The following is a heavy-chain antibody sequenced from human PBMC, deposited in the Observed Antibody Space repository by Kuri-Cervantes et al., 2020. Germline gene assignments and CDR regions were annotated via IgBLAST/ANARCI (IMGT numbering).Heavy chain of an antibody. CDR3: AKDPSESGYYAWGDY. D-gene: IGHD3-22*01. CDR2: ISGSGGST. Sequence: GGSLRLSCAASGFTFSSYAMSWVRQAPGKGLEWVSAISGSGGSTYYADSVKGRFTISRDNSKNTLYLQMNSLRAEDTAVYYCAKDPSESGYYAWGDYWGQGTLVTVSS. CDR1: GFTFSSYA. J-gene: IGHJ4*02. V-gene: IGHV3-23*01.